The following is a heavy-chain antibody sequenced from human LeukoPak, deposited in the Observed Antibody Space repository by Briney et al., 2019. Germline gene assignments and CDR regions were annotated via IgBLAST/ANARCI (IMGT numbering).Heavy chain of an antibody. J-gene: IGHJ5*02. Sequence: GGSLRLSCVASGFSFRNYGMHWVRQAPGKGLEWVAVISYDGSNKYYADSVKGRFTISRDNSKNTLYLQMNSLRAEDTAVYYCARGHYDFWSGYTQPPGTWGQGTLVTVSS. CDR3: ARGHYDFWSGYTQPPGT. D-gene: IGHD3-3*01. CDR1: GFSFRNYG. CDR2: ISYDGSNK. V-gene: IGHV3-30*19.